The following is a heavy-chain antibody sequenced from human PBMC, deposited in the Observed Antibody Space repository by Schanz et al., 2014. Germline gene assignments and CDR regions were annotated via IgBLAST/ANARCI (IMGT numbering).Heavy chain of an antibody. CDR1: GFTASSHS. D-gene: IGHD2-21*02. V-gene: IGHV3-21*02. Sequence: EVQLVESGGGLVKPGGSLRLSCGVSGFTASSHSMNWVRQAPGKGLEWVSSISSRSSHIYYADSVKGRFTVSRDNAKNSVYLQMNGLRVEGTAVYYCVRERTNYGGNSYFFDHWGQGTLVTVSS. J-gene: IGHJ4*02. CDR2: ISSRSSHI. CDR3: VRERTNYGGNSYFFDH.